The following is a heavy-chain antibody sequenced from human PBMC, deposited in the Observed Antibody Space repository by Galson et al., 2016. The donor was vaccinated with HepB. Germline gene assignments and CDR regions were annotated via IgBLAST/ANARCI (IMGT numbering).Heavy chain of an antibody. D-gene: IGHD3-10*01. J-gene: IGHJ4*02. CDR3: AKMGGSGRSYLRFFDY. CDR2: ITDSGGRT. Sequence: SLRLSCAASGFTFNTSAMSWVRQAPGKGLEWVSVITDSGGRTDYADSVKGRFTVARDNSKNTLFLQMTSLRADDTAVYYRAKMGGSGRSYLRFFDYWGQGTLVTVSS. CDR1: GFTFNTSA. V-gene: IGHV3-23*01.